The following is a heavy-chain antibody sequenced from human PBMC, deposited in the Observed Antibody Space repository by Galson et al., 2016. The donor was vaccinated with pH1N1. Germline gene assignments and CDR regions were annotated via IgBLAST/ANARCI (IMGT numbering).Heavy chain of an antibody. CDR2: IKRDGSVK. J-gene: IGHJ4*02. CDR3: AIDSSPNDYRGYLDALDF. V-gene: IGHV3-7*01. Sequence: SLRLSCAASGFTFGGYWMTWVRQAPGKGLEWVANIKRDGSVKNYVDSVKGRFAISRDNAKNSLYLEMNNLRTEDTAVYYCAIDSSPNDYRGYLDALDFWGQGTLVTVSS. D-gene: IGHD4-23*01. CDR1: GFTFGGYW.